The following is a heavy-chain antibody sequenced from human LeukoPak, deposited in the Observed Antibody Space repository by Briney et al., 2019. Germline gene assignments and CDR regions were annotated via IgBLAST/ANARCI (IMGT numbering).Heavy chain of an antibody. D-gene: IGHD3-10*01. CDR3: AKDALYYYGSGLPSL. CDR2: INGDGSNT. V-gene: IGHV3-74*01. CDR1: GFTFRSYW. Sequence: GGSLRLSCAASGFTFRSYWMHWVRQVPGKGLVWVSHINGDGSNTNYADSVKGRFTISRDNAKNTLYLQMNSLRAEDTAVYYCAKDALYYYGSGLPSLWGQGTLVTVSS. J-gene: IGHJ4*02.